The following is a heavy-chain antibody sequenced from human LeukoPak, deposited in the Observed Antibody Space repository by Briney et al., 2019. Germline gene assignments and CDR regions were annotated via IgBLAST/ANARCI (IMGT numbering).Heavy chain of an antibody. CDR3: ARDLPDRRGSFDY. CDR2: ISSSSSYT. CDR1: GFTFSDYY. Sequence: PGGSLRLSCAASGFTFSDYYMSWIRRAPGKGLEWVSYISSSSSYTNYADSVKGRFTISRDNAKNSLYLQMNSLRAEDTAVYYCARDLPDRRGSFDYWGQGTLVTVSS. V-gene: IGHV3-11*06. J-gene: IGHJ4*02. D-gene: IGHD5-12*01.